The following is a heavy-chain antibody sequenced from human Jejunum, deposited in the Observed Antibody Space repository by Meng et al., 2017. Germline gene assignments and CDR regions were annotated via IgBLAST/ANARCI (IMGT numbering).Heavy chain of an antibody. CDR1: EFTFGSNY. Sequence: GESLKISCEASEFTFGSNYMTWVRQAPGKGLEWVSIIYSGGMKYYTDSVRGRFSISRDNSRNTLYLHMNSLRVEDTAVYYCAREFSGGSSYYNFAMDVWGQGNTVNVSS. V-gene: IGHV3-66*02. CDR3: AREFSGGSSYYNFAMDV. CDR2: IYSGGMK. D-gene: IGHD6-19*01. J-gene: IGHJ6*02.